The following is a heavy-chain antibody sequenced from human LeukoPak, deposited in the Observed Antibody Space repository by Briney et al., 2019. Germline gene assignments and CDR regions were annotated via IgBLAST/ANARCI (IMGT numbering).Heavy chain of an antibody. Sequence: SETLSLTCAVSGGFISSSSSNCWTWVRQPPGKGLEWIGEIYHSGATNYNPSLKSRVTMLLDKSKNQFSLKLNSVTAADTAVYYCARNGGNSDFDYWGQGTLVTVSS. CDR3: ARNGGNSDFDY. CDR1: GGFISSSSSNC. D-gene: IGHD4-23*01. J-gene: IGHJ4*02. CDR2: IYHSGAT. V-gene: IGHV4-4*02.